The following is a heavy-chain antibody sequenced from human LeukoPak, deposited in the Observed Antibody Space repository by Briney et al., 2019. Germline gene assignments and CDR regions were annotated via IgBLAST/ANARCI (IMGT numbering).Heavy chain of an antibody. CDR3: ARDRSFDY. Sequence: EASVKVSCKASGYTFTTYYMHWVRQAPGQGLEWMGWINPNLDVTNYAQKFQGRVTMTRDTSISTAYMELSRLRSDDTAVYYCARDRSFDYWGQGSLVTVSS. CDR2: INPNLDVT. J-gene: IGHJ4*02. V-gene: IGHV1-2*02. CDR1: GYTFTTYY.